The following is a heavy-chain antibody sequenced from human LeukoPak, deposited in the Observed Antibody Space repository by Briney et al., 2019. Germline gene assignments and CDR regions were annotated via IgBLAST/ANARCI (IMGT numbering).Heavy chain of an antibody. V-gene: IGHV4-38-2*02. Sequence: LETLSLTCTVSGYSISSGYYWGWIRQPPGKGLEWIGSIYHSGSTYYNPSLKSRVTISVDTSKNQFSLKLSSVTAADTAVYYCARLGDSSGYYYDYWGQGTLVTVSS. CDR3: ARLGDSSGYYYDY. D-gene: IGHD3-22*01. J-gene: IGHJ4*02. CDR1: GYSISSGYY. CDR2: IYHSGST.